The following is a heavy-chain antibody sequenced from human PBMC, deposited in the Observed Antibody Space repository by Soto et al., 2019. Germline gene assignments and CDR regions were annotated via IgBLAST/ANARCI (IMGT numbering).Heavy chain of an antibody. CDR2: IYYSGST. Sequence: QVQLQESGPGLVKPSQTLSLTCTVSGGSISSGGYYWSWIRQHPGKGLEWIGYIYYSGSTYYNPSLKSRVTISVDTSKNQFSLKLSSVTVADTAVYYCARGGMPGIAVAGTFDYWGQGTLVTVSS. D-gene: IGHD6-19*01. V-gene: IGHV4-31*03. CDR1: GGSISSGGYY. J-gene: IGHJ4*02. CDR3: ARGGMPGIAVAGTFDY.